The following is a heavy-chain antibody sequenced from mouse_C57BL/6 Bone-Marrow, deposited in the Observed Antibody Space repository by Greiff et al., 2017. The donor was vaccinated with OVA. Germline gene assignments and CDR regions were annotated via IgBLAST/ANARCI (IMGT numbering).Heavy chain of an antibody. J-gene: IGHJ3*01. Sequence: QVQLQQSGAELARPGASVKLSCKASGYTFTSYGISWVKQRTGQGLEWIGEIYPRSGNTYYNEKFKGKATLTADKSSSTAYMELRSLTSEDSAVDFCARDGYYSFAYWGQGTLVTVSA. CDR3: ARDGYYSFAY. CDR2: IYPRSGNT. CDR1: GYTFTSYG. D-gene: IGHD2-3*01. V-gene: IGHV1-81*01.